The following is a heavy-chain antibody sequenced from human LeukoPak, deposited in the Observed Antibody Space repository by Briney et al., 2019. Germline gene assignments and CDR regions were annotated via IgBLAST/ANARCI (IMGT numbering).Heavy chain of an antibody. J-gene: IGHJ4*02. CDR3: ARTKEYNWNYRYYFDY. V-gene: IGHV4-38-2*02. D-gene: IGHD1-7*01. CDR2: IYHSGST. CDR1: GYSISSGYY. Sequence: PSETLSLTCTVSGYSISSGYYWGWIRQPPGKGLEWIASIYHSGSTFYNRSLKSRVTISVDTSKNQFSLKLSSVTAADTAVYYCARTKEYNWNYRYYFDYWGQGALVTVSS.